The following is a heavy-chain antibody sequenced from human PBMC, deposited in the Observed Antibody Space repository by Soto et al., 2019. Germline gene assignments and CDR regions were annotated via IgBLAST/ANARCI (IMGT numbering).Heavy chain of an antibody. V-gene: IGHV1-24*01. D-gene: IGHD6-25*01. J-gene: IGHJ6*04. CDR1: GYTLTELS. CDR3: ATDAQRLRSAHYYYYGMDV. Sequence: QVQLVQSGAEVKKPGASVKVSCKVSGYTLTELSMHWVRQAPGKGLEWMGGFDPEDGETIYAQKFQGRVTMTEDTSTDTAYMELSSLRSEDTAVYYCATDAQRLRSAHYYYYGMDVWGKGTTVTVSS. CDR2: FDPEDGET.